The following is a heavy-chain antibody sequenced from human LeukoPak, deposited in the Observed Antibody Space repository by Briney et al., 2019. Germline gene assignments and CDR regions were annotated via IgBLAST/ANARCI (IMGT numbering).Heavy chain of an antibody. Sequence: GGSLRLSCAASGFTFSSSGMHWVRQAPGKGLEWVAFMRFDGSNTYYADSVKGRFSISRDNSKNTLFLQMNSLRAEDSAVYYCAKDRVGPKYYLDVWGTGTTVTISS. J-gene: IGHJ6*03. CDR3: AKDRVGPKYYLDV. CDR2: MRFDGSNT. CDR1: GFTFSSSG. V-gene: IGHV3-30*02. D-gene: IGHD1-26*01.